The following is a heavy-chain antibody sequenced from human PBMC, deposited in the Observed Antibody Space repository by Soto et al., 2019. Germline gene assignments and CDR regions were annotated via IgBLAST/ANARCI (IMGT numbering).Heavy chain of an antibody. CDR1: GGTFSSYA. CDR3: ARGPQYYDFWSGLQTKYGMDV. J-gene: IGHJ6*02. D-gene: IGHD3-3*01. V-gene: IGHV1-69*13. Sequence: SVKVSCKASGGTFSSYAISWVRQAPGQGLEWMGGIIPIFGTANYAQKFQGRVTITADESTSTAYMELSSLRSEDTAVYYCARGPQYYDFWSGLQTKYGMDVWGQGTMVTVSS. CDR2: IIPIFGTA.